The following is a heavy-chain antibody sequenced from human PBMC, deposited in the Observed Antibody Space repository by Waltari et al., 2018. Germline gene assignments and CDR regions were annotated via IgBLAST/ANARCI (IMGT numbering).Heavy chain of an antibody. J-gene: IGHJ4*02. Sequence: EVQLVESGGGLIQPGGSLRLSCAASGFTVSNNYMSWVCQAPGKGLEWVSVIYSGGNAYYADSVKGRFTISRDNSKNTVYLQMNSLRAEDTALYYCARFSHKDYWGQGILVTVSS. CDR2: IYSGGNA. CDR3: ARFSHKDY. V-gene: IGHV3-53*01. CDR1: GFTVSNNY.